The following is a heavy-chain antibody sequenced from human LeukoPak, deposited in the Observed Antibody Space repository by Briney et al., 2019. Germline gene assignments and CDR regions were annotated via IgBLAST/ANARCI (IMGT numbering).Heavy chain of an antibody. CDR2: IYYSGST. D-gene: IGHD2-2*01. CDR3: ARVVPAATFRPRGWYFDL. V-gene: IGHV4-59*08. J-gene: IGHJ2*01. Sequence: KPSETLSLTCTVSGGSISSYYWSWIRQPPGKGLEWIGYIYYSGSTNYNPSLKSRVTISVDTSKNQFSLKLSSVTAADTAVYYCARVVPAATFRPRGWYFDLWGRGTLVTVSS. CDR1: GGSISSYY.